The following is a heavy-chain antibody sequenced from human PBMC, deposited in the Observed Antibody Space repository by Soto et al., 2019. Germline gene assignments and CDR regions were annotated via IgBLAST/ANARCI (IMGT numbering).Heavy chain of an antibody. Sequence: SVKVSCKTSGGTFSSYTISWVRQAPGQGLEWMGWIIPIVDTVKYSQKFQGRLTITADKSTTTVDMELRSLRSEDTAVYYCGTARHATESSMDVWGTGATLSGSS. CDR3: GTARHATESSMDV. CDR1: GGTFSSYT. D-gene: IGHD1-26*01. CDR2: IIPIVDTV. J-gene: IGHJ6*03. V-gene: IGHV1-69*08.